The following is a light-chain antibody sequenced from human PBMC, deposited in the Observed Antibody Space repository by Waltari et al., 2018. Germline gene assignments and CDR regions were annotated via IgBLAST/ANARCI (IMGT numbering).Light chain of an antibody. CDR2: AAS. V-gene: IGKV1-39*01. CDR1: QSITNY. Sequence: IQMTQSPSSLSASVGERVIITCRASQSITNYLNWYQQKPGEAPKVLIYAASTLQTGVPSRFSGSGSGTDFTLTISSLQPEDFATYYCQQSSSALWTFGQGTKVDI. J-gene: IGKJ1*01. CDR3: QQSSSALWT.